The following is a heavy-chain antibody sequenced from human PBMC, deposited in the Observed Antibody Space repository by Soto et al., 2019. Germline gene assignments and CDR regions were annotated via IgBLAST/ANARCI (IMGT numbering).Heavy chain of an antibody. V-gene: IGHV4-30-2*01. D-gene: IGHD2-15*01. CDR3: TSGQVVAAQH. CDR1: GGSISSCGYS. Sequence: QLQLQESGSGLVKPSQTLSLTCAVSGGSISSCGYSWSWLRQPPGKGLQWLGYIYHSGSTYYNPALKCRVTISVDRSKNQFSLKLISVTAADTAVYYCTSGQVVAAQHWGQGTLATASS. CDR2: IYHSGST. J-gene: IGHJ4*02.